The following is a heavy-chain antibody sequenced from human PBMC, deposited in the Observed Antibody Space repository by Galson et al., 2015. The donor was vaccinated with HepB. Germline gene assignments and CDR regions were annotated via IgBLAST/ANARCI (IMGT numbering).Heavy chain of an antibody. J-gene: IGHJ2*01. D-gene: IGHD4-17*01. Sequence: SLRLSCAASGFSFNKFPMHWVRQAPGKGLEWVAVISYTGSYIAYAEFGRGRFTISRDNSKNALYLQMNSLRVEDTALYYCVRPRGAGAGDYQNWYFDLRGRGTLVTVSS. CDR3: VRPRGAGAGDYQNWYFDL. CDR2: ISYTGSYI. V-gene: IGHV3-30-3*01. CDR1: GFSFNKFP.